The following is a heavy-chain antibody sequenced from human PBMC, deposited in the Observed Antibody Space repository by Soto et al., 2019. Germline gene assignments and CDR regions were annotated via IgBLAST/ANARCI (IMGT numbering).Heavy chain of an antibody. CDR2: MHYRGTT. V-gene: IGHV4-39*01. Sequence: QVQLQESGPRLVKPSETLFLICSVSGASITSGNYYWAWIRQPPGRRLEWIGGMHYRGTTHYYSSLETLVSISADTAMHQCSLNLNSSTGAYTSIYCCARHPSLYRHLEFWGQGILVTVSS. CDR1: GASITSGNYY. CDR3: ARHPSLYRHLEF. D-gene: IGHD3-10*01. J-gene: IGHJ4*02.